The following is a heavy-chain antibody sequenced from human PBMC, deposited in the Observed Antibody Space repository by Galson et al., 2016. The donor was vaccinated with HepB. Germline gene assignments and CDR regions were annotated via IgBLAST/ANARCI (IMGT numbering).Heavy chain of an antibody. CDR3: AREGDGYIIDH. J-gene: IGHJ4*02. D-gene: IGHD5-24*01. CDR2: IDYSGST. Sequence: ATLSLTCIVSGGSISSYYWSWIRQPPGKGLEWIAYIDYSGSTNYNPYLKSRVTISVDTSKNQFSLKLSSVTAADTAVYYCAREGDGYIIDHWGQGTLVTVSS. V-gene: IGHV4-59*01. CDR1: GGSISSYY.